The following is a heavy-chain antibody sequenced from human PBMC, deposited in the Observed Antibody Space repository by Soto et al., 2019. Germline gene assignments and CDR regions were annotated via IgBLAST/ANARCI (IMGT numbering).Heavy chain of an antibody. CDR2: IYPGDSDT. D-gene: IGHD6-6*01. Sequence: WVRQMPGKGLEWMGIIYPGDSDTRYSPSFQGQVTISADKSISTAYLQWSSLKASDTAMYYCARLKYSSSLYFDYWGQGTLVTVSS. J-gene: IGHJ4*02. V-gene: IGHV5-51*01. CDR3: ARLKYSSSLYFDY.